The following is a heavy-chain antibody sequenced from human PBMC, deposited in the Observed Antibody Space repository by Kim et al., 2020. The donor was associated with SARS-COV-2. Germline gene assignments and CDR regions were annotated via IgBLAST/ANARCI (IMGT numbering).Heavy chain of an antibody. Sequence: GGSLRLSCAASGFTFSSYGMHWVRQAPGKGLEWVAVISYDGSNKYYADSVKGRFTMSRDNSKNTLYLQMNSLRAEDTAVYYCAKDLSQWEPVAVDYWGQGTLVTVSS. V-gene: IGHV3-30*18. CDR2: ISYDGSNK. CDR1: GFTFSSYG. J-gene: IGHJ4*02. CDR3: AKDLSQWEPVAVDY. D-gene: IGHD1-26*01.